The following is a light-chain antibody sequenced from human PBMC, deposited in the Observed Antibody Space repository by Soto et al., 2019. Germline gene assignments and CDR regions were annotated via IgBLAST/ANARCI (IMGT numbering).Light chain of an antibody. Sequence: SALAQPASVSGSPGQSITISCSGTSSDIGYYNYVSWYQQHPGKAPKLVLYEVSNRPSGISNRFSGSKSGNTASLTISGLQAEDEGDYYCSSYRRNRDVVFGGGTQLTVL. CDR1: SSDIGYYNY. CDR3: SSYRRNRDVV. J-gene: IGLJ3*02. V-gene: IGLV2-14*01. CDR2: EVS.